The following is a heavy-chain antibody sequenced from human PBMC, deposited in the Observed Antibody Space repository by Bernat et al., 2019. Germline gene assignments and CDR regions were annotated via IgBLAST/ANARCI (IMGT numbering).Heavy chain of an antibody. Sequence: QVQLVESGGGVVQPGGSLRLSCAASGFTFSSYGMHWVRQAPGKGLEWVAFIRYDGSKKYYADSVKGRFTISRDNSKNTLYLQMNSLRAEDTAVYYCAKDHVMATTDTDYWCQGTLVTVSS. V-gene: IGHV3-30*02. J-gene: IGHJ4*02. CDR2: IRYDGSKK. CDR3: AKDHVMATTDTDY. D-gene: IGHD5-24*01. CDR1: GFTFSSYG.